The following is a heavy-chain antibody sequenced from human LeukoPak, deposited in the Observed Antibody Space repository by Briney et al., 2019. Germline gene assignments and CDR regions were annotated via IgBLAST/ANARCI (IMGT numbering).Heavy chain of an antibody. V-gene: IGHV3-7*01. CDR1: GFTFSNYW. Sequence: GGSLRLSCAASGFTFSNYWMSWVRQAPAKGLEWVANIKGDPSERYYVDSVKGRFSISRDNDKKSVYPQMYTLRAEDTAVYYCAKDGYSFGYWGQGALVTVSS. CDR2: IKGDPSER. J-gene: IGHJ4*02. D-gene: IGHD3-22*01. CDR3: AKDGYSFGY.